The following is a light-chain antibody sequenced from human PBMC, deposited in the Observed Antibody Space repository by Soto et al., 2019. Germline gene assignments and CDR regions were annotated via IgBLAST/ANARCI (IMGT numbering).Light chain of an antibody. CDR2: RSN. Sequence: QSVLTQPPSASGTPGQRVTISCSGSRSNIGGNTVNWYKQVPGTATKLLIYRSNQRPSGVPDRFSGSKSGTSASLAISGLQSEDEADYYCAAWDDSLNGPVVFGGGTKLTVL. J-gene: IGLJ2*01. V-gene: IGLV1-44*01. CDR3: AAWDDSLNGPVV. CDR1: RSNIGGNT.